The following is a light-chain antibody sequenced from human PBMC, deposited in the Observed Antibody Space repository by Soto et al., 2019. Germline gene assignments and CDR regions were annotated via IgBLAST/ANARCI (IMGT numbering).Light chain of an antibody. V-gene: IGKV1-9*01. J-gene: IGKJ4*01. CDR2: TAS. CDR1: QGINSY. Sequence: DIQLPQSPSFLSASVGDRVTVTCRASQGINSYLAWYQQKPGKAPKLLIYTASTLQSGVPSRFSGSGSGTEFTLTITSLQPEDFAAYYCQQLYTYPLTFGGGTKVEIK. CDR3: QQLYTYPLT.